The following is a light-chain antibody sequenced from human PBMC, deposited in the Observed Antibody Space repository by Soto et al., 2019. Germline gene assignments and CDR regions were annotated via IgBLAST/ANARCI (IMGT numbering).Light chain of an antibody. CDR1: SSDVGGYNY. Sequence: QSALTQPASVSGSPGQSITISCTGTSSDVGGYNYVSWYQQHPGKAPKLMIYDVSNRPSGVSNRFSGSKSGNTASLTISGLQAEDEADYYCSSYTSSSTLMVSGGGTQLTVL. V-gene: IGLV2-14*01. J-gene: IGLJ2*01. CDR2: DVS. CDR3: SSYTSSSTLMV.